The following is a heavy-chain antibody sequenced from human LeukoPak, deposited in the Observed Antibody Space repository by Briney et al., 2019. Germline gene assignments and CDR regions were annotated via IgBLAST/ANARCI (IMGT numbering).Heavy chain of an antibody. Sequence: SVKVSCKASGYTFTSYDISWVRQAPGQGLEWMGGIIPIFGTANYAQKFQGRVTITADESTSTAYMELSSLRSEDTAVYYCARESPDCSSTSCYVTYMDVWGQGTLVTVSS. CDR3: ARESPDCSSTSCYVTYMDV. V-gene: IGHV1-69*13. J-gene: IGHJ4*02. CDR2: IIPIFGTA. D-gene: IGHD2-2*01. CDR1: GYTFTSYD.